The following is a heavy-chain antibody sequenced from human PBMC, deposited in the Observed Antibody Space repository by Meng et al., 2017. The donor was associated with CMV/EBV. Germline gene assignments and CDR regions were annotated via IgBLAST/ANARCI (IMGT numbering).Heavy chain of an antibody. CDR3: ARQLTTVGIRGMDV. J-gene: IGHJ6*02. CDR1: GGTFSSYT. D-gene: IGHD4-23*01. Sequence: SVKVSCKASGGTFSSYTISWVRKAPGQGLEWMGRIIPILGIANYAQKFQGRVTITADKSTSSAYMELSSLRSEDTAVYYCARQLTTVGIRGMDVWGQGTTVTVSS. CDR2: IIPILGIA. V-gene: IGHV1-69*02.